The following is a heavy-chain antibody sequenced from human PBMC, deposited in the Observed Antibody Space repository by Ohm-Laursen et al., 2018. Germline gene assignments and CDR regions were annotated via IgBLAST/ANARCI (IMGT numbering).Heavy chain of an antibody. V-gene: IGHV3-64*02. J-gene: IGHJ4*01. CDR1: GLTFSSYA. CDR3: ARGGSYTYGCIDY. CDR2: ISSNGGST. Sequence: SLRLSCSASGLTFSSYAMHWVRQAPGKGLEYVSAISSNGGSTYYADSVKGRFTISRDNSKNTLYLQMGSLRVEDMAVYYCARGGSYTYGCIDYWGHGTLVTVSS. D-gene: IGHD5-18*01.